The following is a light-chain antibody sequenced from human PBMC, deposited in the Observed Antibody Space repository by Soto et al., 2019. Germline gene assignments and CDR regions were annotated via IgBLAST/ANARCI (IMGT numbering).Light chain of an antibody. CDR2: DAS. V-gene: IGKV3-11*01. CDR1: QSVSRY. CDR3: QQRSNWPRVT. J-gene: IGKJ3*01. Sequence: EIVLTQSPATLSLSPGERATLSCRASQSVSRYVAWYQQKPGQAPRLLIFDASNRATGTPARFSGSGSGTDFTLTISSLEPEDFAVYYCQQRSNWPRVTFGPGTKVDIK.